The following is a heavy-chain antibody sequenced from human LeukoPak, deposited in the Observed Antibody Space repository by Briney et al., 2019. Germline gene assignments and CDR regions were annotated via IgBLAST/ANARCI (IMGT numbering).Heavy chain of an antibody. D-gene: IGHD2-2*02. V-gene: IGHV3-23*01. Sequence: PGGSLRLSCAASGFTFSSYAMSWVRQAPGKGLEWVSAISGSGGSTYYADSVKGRFTISRDNSKNTLYLQMNSLRAEDTAVYYCAKAGRRYCSSTSCYITPNWGQGTLVTVSS. CDR3: AKAGRRYCSSTSCYITPN. CDR2: ISGSGGST. J-gene: IGHJ4*02. CDR1: GFTFSSYA.